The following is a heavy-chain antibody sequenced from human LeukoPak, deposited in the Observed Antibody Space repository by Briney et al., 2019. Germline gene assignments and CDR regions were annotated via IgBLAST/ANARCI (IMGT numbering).Heavy chain of an antibody. J-gene: IGHJ4*02. V-gene: IGHV4-34*01. CDR2: INHSGST. Sequence: SETLSLTCAVYGGSFRGYYWSWIRQPPGKGLEWIGEINHSGSTNYNPSLKSRVTISVDTSKNQFSLKLSSVTAADTAVYYCARGGYWMDYYFDYWGQGTLVTVSS. CDR3: ARGGYWMDYYFDY. D-gene: IGHD1-1*01. CDR1: GGSFRGYY.